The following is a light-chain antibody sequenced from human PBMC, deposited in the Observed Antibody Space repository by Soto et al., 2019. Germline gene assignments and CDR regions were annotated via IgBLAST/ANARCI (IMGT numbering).Light chain of an antibody. CDR2: GAS. J-gene: IGKJ4*01. CDR1: QSVSRR. V-gene: IGKV3-11*01. Sequence: EIVLTQSPGTLSLSPGGRATLSCRASQSVSRRLAWYQHRPGQSPRLLISGASMRASGVPVRFSGSGSGTDFTLTISSLQPEDFATYYCQQSYGFGGGTKVEIK. CDR3: QQSYG.